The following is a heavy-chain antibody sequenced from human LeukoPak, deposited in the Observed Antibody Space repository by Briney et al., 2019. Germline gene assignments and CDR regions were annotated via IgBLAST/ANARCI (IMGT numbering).Heavy chain of an antibody. D-gene: IGHD2-15*01. CDR3: ARGEGYCSGGSCLDHFDY. J-gene: IGHJ4*02. Sequence: SETLSLTCTVSGGSISSGGYYWSWIRQPPGKGLEWSGYIYYSGSTYYNPSLKTRVTISVDTSKNQFSLKLSSVTAADTAVYYCARGEGYCSGGSCLDHFDYWGQGTLVTVSS. V-gene: IGHV4-31*03. CDR1: GGSISSGGYY. CDR2: IYYSGST.